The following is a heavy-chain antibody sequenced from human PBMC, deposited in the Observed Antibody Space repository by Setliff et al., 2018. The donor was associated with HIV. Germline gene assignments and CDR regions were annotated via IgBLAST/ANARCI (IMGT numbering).Heavy chain of an antibody. V-gene: IGHV3-7*01. J-gene: IGHJ4*02. CDR1: RFTFSNYW. Sequence: GESLKISCAASRFTFSNYWMSWVRQAPGRGLEWVANIKQDGSEEDYVDSVKGRFTISKDNAKKSLYLQMNSLRAEDTAVYCCARGLRASYYFDYWGQGTLVTVSS. D-gene: IGHD5-12*01. CDR2: IKQDGSEE. CDR3: ARGLRASYYFDY.